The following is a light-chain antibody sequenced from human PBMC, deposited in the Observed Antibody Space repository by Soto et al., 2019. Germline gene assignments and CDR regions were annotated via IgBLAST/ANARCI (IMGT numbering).Light chain of an antibody. J-gene: IGLJ1*01. CDR2: EGS. CDR1: SSDVGSYNL. Sequence: QSALTQPASVSGSPGQTITISCTGTSSDVGSYNLVSWYQQHPGKAPKLMIYEGSRRPSGISSRFSGSKSGNTASLTISGLQAEDEADYYSCSYAGSSTLDEFGTGTKLTVL. V-gene: IGLV2-23*01. CDR3: CSYAGSSTLDE.